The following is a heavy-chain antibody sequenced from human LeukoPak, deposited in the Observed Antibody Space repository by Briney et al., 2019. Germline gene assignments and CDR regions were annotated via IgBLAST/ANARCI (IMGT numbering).Heavy chain of an antibody. J-gene: IGHJ4*02. CDR3: ARRGAIQPPDY. CDR2: IYYSGST. V-gene: IGHV4-39*07. Sequence: PSETLSLTCTVSGGSISSSSYYWGGIRQPPGKGMEGIGSIYYSGSTYYNPSLKSRVTISVDTSKNQFSLKLSSVTAADTAVYYCARRGAIQPPDYWGQGTLVTVSS. D-gene: IGHD5-18*01. CDR1: GGSISSSSYY.